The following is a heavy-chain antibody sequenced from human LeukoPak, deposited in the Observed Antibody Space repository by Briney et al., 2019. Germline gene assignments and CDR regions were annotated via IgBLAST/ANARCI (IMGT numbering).Heavy chain of an antibody. D-gene: IGHD3-22*01. J-gene: IGHJ3*02. V-gene: IGHV1-69*05. CDR1: GGTFSSYA. Sequence: SVTVSCKASGGTFSSYAISWVRQAPGQGLEWMGGIIPIFGTANYAQKFQGRVTITTDESTSTAYMELSSLRSEDTAVYYCARDYYDSSGYYTYAFDIWGQGTMVTVSS. CDR2: IIPIFGTA. CDR3: ARDYYDSSGYYTYAFDI.